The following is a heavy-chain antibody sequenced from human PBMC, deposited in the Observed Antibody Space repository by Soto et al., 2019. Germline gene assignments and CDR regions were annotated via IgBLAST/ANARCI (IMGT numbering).Heavy chain of an antibody. Sequence: PGGSLRLSCAASGFTFNTFWMSWVRQSPGKGLEWVANIKHDGSETYYADSVKGRFTISRDNAKNSLFLQMNTLRTEDTAVYYCASDFATHCSGSTCYPYAYWGQGALVTVSS. V-gene: IGHV3-7*03. CDR2: IKHDGSET. J-gene: IGHJ4*02. D-gene: IGHD2-15*01. CDR1: GFTFNTFW. CDR3: ASDFATHCSGSTCYPYAY.